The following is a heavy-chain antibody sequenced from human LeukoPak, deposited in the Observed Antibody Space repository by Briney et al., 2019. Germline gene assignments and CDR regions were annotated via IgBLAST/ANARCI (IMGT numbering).Heavy chain of an antibody. CDR1: GDSFTSYY. J-gene: IGHJ4*01. CDR3: GGGGTIAAAGVDY. D-gene: IGHD6-13*01. CDR2: VTHGGGT. Sequence: PSETLSLTCAVYGDSFTSYYWSWIRQPPGKGLEWIGQVTHGGGTNNNPSLKSRVTISADTSRNQFSLKLSSVTAADTAVYFCGGGGTIAAAGVDYWGHGTLVTVSS. V-gene: IGHV4-34*01.